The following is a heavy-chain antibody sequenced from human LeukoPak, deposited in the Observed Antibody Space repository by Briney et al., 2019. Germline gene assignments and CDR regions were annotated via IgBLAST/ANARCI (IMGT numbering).Heavy chain of an antibody. CDR1: GGTFSSYA. V-gene: IGHV1-69*13. J-gene: IGHJ4*02. CDR3: ASSTGYPKGFDY. CDR2: IIPIFGTA. D-gene: IGHD3-22*01. Sequence: SVMVSCKASGGTFSSYAISWVRQAPGQGLEWMGGIIPIFGTANYAQKFQGRVTITADESTSTAYMELSSLRSEDTAVYYCASSTGYPKGFDYWGQGTLVTVSS.